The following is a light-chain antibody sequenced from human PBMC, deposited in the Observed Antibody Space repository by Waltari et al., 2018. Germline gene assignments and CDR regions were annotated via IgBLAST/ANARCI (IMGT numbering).Light chain of an antibody. CDR1: QGIRSW. Sequence: DIQMTQSPPSVSASVGDRVTITCRASQGIRSWLSWYQQKPGKAPKLLIYDASNLQSGVPSRFSGSDSGTEFTLTISSLQPEDVATYYCQEAKSYPLTFGGGTKVEI. CDR2: DAS. V-gene: IGKV1-12*01. CDR3: QEAKSYPLT. J-gene: IGKJ4*01.